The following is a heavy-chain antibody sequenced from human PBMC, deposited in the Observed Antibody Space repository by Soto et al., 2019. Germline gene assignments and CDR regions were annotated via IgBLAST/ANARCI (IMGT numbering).Heavy chain of an antibody. CDR2: ISSSSSYI. CDR1: GFTFSSYS. Sequence: GGSLRLSCAASGFTFSSYSMNWVRQAPGKGLEWVSSISSSSSYIYYADSVKGRFTISRDNAKNSLYLQMNSLRAEDTAVYYCARDCLVGYFDWLHKHYGMDVWGQGTTVTVSS. V-gene: IGHV3-21*01. D-gene: IGHD3-9*01. J-gene: IGHJ6*02. CDR3: ARDCLVGYFDWLHKHYGMDV.